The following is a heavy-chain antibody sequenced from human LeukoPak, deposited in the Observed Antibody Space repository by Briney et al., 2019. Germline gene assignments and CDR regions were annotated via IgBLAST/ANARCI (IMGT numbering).Heavy chain of an antibody. Sequence: ASVKVSCKASGYTFTGYYMHWVRQAPGQGLEWMGWMNPNSGNTGYAQKFQGRVTMTRNTSISTAYMELSSLRSEDTAVYYCARGVRVRGVISYYYYYMDVWGKGTTVTISS. CDR2: MNPNSGNT. V-gene: IGHV1-8*02. CDR1: GYTFTGYY. J-gene: IGHJ6*03. D-gene: IGHD3-10*01. CDR3: ARGVRVRGVISYYYYYMDV.